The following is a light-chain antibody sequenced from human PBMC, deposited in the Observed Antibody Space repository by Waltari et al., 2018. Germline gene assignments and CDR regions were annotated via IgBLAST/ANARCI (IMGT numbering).Light chain of an antibody. CDR2: KAS. J-gene: IGKJ4*01. V-gene: IGKV1-5*03. CDR3: QQYYDTPLS. Sequence: DIQMTQSPSTLSASVGDRVTITCRASQNINKWLAWYQQKPGKAPMLLIYKASSLQSGVPSRFSGSGSGTEFTLTISSLQAEDVAVYYCQQYYDTPLSFGGGTKVEIK. CDR1: QNINKW.